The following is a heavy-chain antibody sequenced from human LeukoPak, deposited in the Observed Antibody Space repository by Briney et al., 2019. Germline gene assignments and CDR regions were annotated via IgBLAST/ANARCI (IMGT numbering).Heavy chain of an antibody. Sequence: KPSETLSLTCTVSGGSIGGYYWGWIRQPPGKGLEWIGYIHSSGYTNYSPSLESRLAFSVDTSTNQFSLRLTSVTAADTAVYFCARVTALAPVTPQVNYHAMDVWGQGTTVAVSS. CDR2: IHSSGYT. J-gene: IGHJ6*02. V-gene: IGHV4-59*13. D-gene: IGHD2-21*02. CDR3: ARVTALAPVTPQVNYHAMDV. CDR1: GGSIGGYY.